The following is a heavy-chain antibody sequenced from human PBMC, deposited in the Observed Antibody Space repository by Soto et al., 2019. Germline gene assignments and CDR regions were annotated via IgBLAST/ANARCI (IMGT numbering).Heavy chain of an antibody. V-gene: IGHV4-30-2*01. D-gene: IGHD3-10*01. J-gene: IGHJ6*02. CDR2: IYHTGTT. Sequence: PSETLSLTCAVSGGSITSSGYSWTWIRQPPGKGLEWIGYIYHTGTTYYNPSLKSRLTISLDRSKNHFSLKLTSVTAADTAVYFCARELLMPRGACGMHVWPQATTVTVTS. CDR1: GGSITSSGYS. CDR3: ARELLMPRGACGMHV.